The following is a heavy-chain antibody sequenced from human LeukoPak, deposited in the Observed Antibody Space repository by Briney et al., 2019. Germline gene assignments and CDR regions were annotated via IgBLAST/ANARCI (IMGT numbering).Heavy chain of an antibody. V-gene: IGHV3-30*02. CDR3: AKASGSYGSDAFDI. Sequence: GGSLRLSWEASGFTFSSYGMNGVGQAPGKGGEGVAFIRYDGSNKYYADSVKGRFTISRDNSKNTLYLQMNSLRAEDTAVYYCAKASGSYGSDAFDIWGQGTMVTVSS. CDR1: GFTFSSYG. D-gene: IGHD1-26*01. J-gene: IGHJ3*02. CDR2: IRYDGSNK.